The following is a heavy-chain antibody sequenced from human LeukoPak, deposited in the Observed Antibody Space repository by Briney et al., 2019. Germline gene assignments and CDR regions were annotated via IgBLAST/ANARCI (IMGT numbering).Heavy chain of an antibody. CDR3: ARFHSGGSGWYVLWYFDL. D-gene: IGHD6-19*01. J-gene: IGHJ2*01. V-gene: IGHV4-4*09. CDR1: GGSVSSYY. Sequence: SETLSLTCTVSGGSVSSYYWSWIRQPPGKGLEWIGYIYDSESTKYNPSLKSRVTISVDTSKNQFSLKLRSVTAADTAVYYCARFHSGGSGWYVLWYFDLWGRGTLVTVSS. CDR2: IYDSEST.